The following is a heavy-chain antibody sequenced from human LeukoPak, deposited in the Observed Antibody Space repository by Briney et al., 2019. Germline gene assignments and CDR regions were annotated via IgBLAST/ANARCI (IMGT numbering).Heavy chain of an antibody. CDR3: ATMGYSYGSLYGMDV. CDR1: GGSISSSTYY. Sequence: SETLSLTCTVSGGSISSSTYYWGWIRQPPGKGLEWIGSIYYSGSTHYNPSLKSRVTISVDTSKNQFSLKLSSVSAADTAVYYCATMGYSYGSLYGMDVWGLGTTVTVSS. J-gene: IGHJ6*02. CDR2: IYYSGST. D-gene: IGHD5-18*01. V-gene: IGHV4-39*01.